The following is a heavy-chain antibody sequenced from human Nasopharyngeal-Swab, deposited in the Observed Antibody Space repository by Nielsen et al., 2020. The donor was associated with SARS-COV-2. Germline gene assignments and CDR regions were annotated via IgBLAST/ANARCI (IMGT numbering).Heavy chain of an antibody. CDR2: ISGSGDTT. CDR1: GFTLSIYA. J-gene: IGHJ6*02. D-gene: IGHD3-10*01. Sequence: GASLKISCAASGFTLSIYAMTWVRQAPGKGLEWVSTISGSGDTTYYADSVKGRFTISRDNSKNTLYLQMNSLRAEDTAIYYCAKDRYSGSGSYKYYYFYYGMDVWGQGTTVTVSS. V-gene: IGHV3-23*01. CDR3: AKDRYSGSGSYKYYYFYYGMDV.